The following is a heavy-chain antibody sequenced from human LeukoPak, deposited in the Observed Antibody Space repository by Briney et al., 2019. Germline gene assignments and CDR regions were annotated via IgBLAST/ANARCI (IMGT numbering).Heavy chain of an antibody. D-gene: IGHD1-26*01. J-gene: IGHJ5*02. V-gene: IGHV1-69*01. CDR3: ARDLGGSSGSYYNWFDP. Sequence: GASVKVSCKASGGTFSSYAISWVRQAPGQGLEWMGGIIPIFGTANYAQKFQGRVTITADESTSTAYMELSSLRSEDTAVYYCARDLGGSSGSYYNWFDPWGQGTLVTVSS. CDR1: GGTFSSYA. CDR2: IIPIFGTA.